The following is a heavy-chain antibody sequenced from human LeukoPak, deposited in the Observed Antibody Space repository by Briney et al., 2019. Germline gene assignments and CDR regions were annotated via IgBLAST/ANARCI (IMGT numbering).Heavy chain of an antibody. CDR3: ARGPTVTTLYPFDY. Sequence: ASVKVSCKASGYTFTGYYMHWVRQAPGQGLEWMGWINPNSGGTNYAQKFQGRVTMTRDTSISTAYMELSRLRSDDTAVYYCARGPTVTTLYPFDYWGQGTLVTVSS. V-gene: IGHV1-2*02. J-gene: IGHJ4*02. CDR1: GYTFTGYY. D-gene: IGHD4-17*01. CDR2: INPNSGGT.